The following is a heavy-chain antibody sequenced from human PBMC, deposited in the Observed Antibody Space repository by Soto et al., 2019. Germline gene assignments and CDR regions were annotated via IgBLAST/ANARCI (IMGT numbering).Heavy chain of an antibody. J-gene: IGHJ6*02. D-gene: IGHD5-18*01. Sequence: EVQLVESGGGLVQPGGSLRLSCAASGFTFSSYDMHWVRQATGKGLEWVSAIGAAGDTYYPGSVKGRFTISRENAKNSLYLQMNSLRAGDTAVYYCVRESNKAMVQSGMDVWGQGTTVTVSS. CDR2: IGAAGDT. V-gene: IGHV3-13*04. CDR3: VRESNKAMVQSGMDV. CDR1: GFTFSSYD.